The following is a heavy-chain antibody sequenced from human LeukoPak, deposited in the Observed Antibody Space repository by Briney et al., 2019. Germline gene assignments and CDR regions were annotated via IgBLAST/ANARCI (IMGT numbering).Heavy chain of an antibody. CDR1: GASISSSSYY. Sequence: PSETLSLTCTVSGASISSSSYYWGWIRQPPGKGLEWIGSIYYSGSTYYSPSLKGRVTISVDTSKNQFSLKLSSVTAADTAVYYCATGTIAVNYFDYWGQGTLVTVSS. V-gene: IGHV4-39*01. J-gene: IGHJ4*02. CDR2: IYYSGST. CDR3: ATGTIAVNYFDY. D-gene: IGHD6-19*01.